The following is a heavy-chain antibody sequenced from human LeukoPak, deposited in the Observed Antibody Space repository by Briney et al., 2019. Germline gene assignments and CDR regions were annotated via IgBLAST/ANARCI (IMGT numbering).Heavy chain of an antibody. Sequence: SETLSLTCTVSGDSISSYYWSWIRQPPGKGLEWTGYIYYSGNTNYNPSLKSRVTISVDTSKNQFSLRLSSVTAADTAVYYCARHPTRTTIFGVVTPYPHFDYWGQGTLVTVSS. CDR1: GDSISSYY. CDR2: IYYSGNT. D-gene: IGHD3-3*01. CDR3: ARHPTRTTIFGVVTPYPHFDY. V-gene: IGHV4-59*08. J-gene: IGHJ4*02.